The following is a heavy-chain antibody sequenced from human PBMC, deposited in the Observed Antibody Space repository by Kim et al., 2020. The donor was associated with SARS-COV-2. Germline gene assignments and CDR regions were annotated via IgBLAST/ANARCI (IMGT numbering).Heavy chain of an antibody. CDR2: ITADGTGT. V-gene: IGHV3-23*01. Sequence: GGSLRLSCATSGFTFSTYGLTWVRQAPQKGLEWVSSITADGTGTYYADSVKGRFTISRDSSTNTLSLLMNSLRVEDTAVYFCAKGFDGAPRAGRCFDSRGQGTVVTVSS. D-gene: IGHD3-10*01. J-gene: IGHJ3*02. CDR1: GFTFSTYG. CDR3: AKGFDGAPRAGRCFDS.